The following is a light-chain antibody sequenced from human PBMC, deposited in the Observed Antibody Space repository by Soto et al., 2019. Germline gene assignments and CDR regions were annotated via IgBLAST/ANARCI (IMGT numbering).Light chain of an antibody. CDR1: SGHSDYA. CDR2: LNSDGSH. J-gene: IGLJ3*02. CDR3: QTWGAGMV. Sequence: QSVLTQSPSASASLGASVKLTCTLSSGHSDYAIAWHQQQPEKGPRYLMKLNSDGSHSKGDGIPDRFSGSSSGAERYLTISSLQSEDEADYHCQTWGAGMVSGGGTKLTVL. V-gene: IGLV4-69*01.